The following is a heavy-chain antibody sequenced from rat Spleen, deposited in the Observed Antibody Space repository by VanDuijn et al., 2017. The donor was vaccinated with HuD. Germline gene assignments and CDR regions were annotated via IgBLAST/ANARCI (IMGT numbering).Heavy chain of an antibody. CDR2: IPNTGGST. Sequence: EVQLVESGGGQVQPGRSLKLSCGASGFTFNKYWMTWIRQAPGKGLEWIASIPNTGGSTYYPDSVKGRFTVSRDNAEDTLYLQMNRLRSEDTATYYCTRGGPYVYTTDFYGVMDVWGQGASVTVSS. CDR1: GFTFNKYW. J-gene: IGHJ4*01. D-gene: IGHD1-6*01. CDR3: TRGGPYVYTTDFYGVMDV. V-gene: IGHV5-31*01.